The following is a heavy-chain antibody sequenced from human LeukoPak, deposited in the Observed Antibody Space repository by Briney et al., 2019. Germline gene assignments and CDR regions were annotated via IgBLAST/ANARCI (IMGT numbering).Heavy chain of an antibody. Sequence: SETLSLTCTVSGGSISSYYWSWIRQPPGKGLEWIGYIYYSGSTNYNPSLKSRVTISVDTSKNQFSLKLSSVTAADTAVYYCALRGYCSSTSCYRDYYYYYMDVWGKGTTVTVSS. CDR1: GGSISSYY. V-gene: IGHV4-59*08. CDR3: ALRGYCSSTSCYRDYYYYYMDV. CDR2: IYYSGST. D-gene: IGHD2-2*01. J-gene: IGHJ6*03.